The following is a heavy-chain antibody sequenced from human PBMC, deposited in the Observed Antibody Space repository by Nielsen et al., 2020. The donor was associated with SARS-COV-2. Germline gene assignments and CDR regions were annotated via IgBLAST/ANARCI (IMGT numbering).Heavy chain of an antibody. CDR2: ISYDGSNK. Sequence: SLSPSCVASGPTFTIHSIHCVRPAPGKGLEWVAVISYDGSNKYYADSVKGRFTISRDNSKNTLYLQMNSLRAEDTAVYYCASGDYGGNSPGFSDYWGQGTLVTVSS. CDR1: GPTFTIHS. J-gene: IGHJ4*02. V-gene: IGHV3-30-3*01. CDR3: ASGDYGGNSPGFSDY. D-gene: IGHD4-23*01.